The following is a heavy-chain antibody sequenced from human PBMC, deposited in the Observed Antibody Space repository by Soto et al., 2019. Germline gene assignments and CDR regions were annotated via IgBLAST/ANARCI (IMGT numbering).Heavy chain of an antibody. CDR3: AKDRGSGTLRYYGMDG. CDR1: GFSFSSYA. J-gene: IGHJ6*01. CDR2: MSYDETKI. Sequence: QEQLVESGGGVVQPGMSLRLSCAASGFSFSSYAVHWVRQAPGKGLEWVAVMSYDETKINYEDSVKGRFTISRDNSKNSLSLQRNGLRPEDTAVYFCAKDRGSGTLRYYGMDGWGRGTPVTVSS. D-gene: IGHD3-10*01. V-gene: IGHV3-30*18.